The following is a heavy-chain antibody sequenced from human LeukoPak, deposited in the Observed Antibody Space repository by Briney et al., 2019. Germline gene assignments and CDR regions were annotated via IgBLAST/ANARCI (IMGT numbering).Heavy chain of an antibody. D-gene: IGHD2-15*01. Sequence: PSQTLSLTCTVSGGSISSGSYYWSWIRQPAGKGLEWIGRIYTSGSTNYNPSLKSRVTISVDTSKNQFSLKLSSVTAADTAVYYCARVSGYCSGGACYSRRHFDHWGQGTLVTVSS. J-gene: IGHJ4*02. V-gene: IGHV4-61*02. CDR1: GGSISSGSYY. CDR2: IYTSGST. CDR3: ARVSGYCSGGACYSRRHFDH.